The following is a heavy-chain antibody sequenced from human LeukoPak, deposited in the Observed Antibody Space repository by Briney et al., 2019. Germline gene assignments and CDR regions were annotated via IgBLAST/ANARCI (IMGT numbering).Heavy chain of an antibody. D-gene: IGHD2-21*02. J-gene: IGHJ1*01. CDR3: ATWGDTTAEYFQR. CDR2: INPDGRDT. CDR1: GFTFNSCW. V-gene: IGHV3-7*01. Sequence: GGSLRLSCVVSGFTFNSCWMNWVLQAPGKGLEWVAHINPDGRDTYYVDSVKGRFTISRDNAQNSMYPQMNSLRVEDTAVYYCATWGDTTAEYFQRWGQGTLVTVSS.